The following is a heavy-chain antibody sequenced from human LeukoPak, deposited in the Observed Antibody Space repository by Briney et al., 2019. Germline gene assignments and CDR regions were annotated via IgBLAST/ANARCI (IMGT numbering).Heavy chain of an antibody. CDR2: INPSGGST. CDR1: GYTFTSYY. CDR3: ARAETYYYGSGSYSLDY. J-gene: IGHJ4*02. Sequence: GASVKVSCKASGYTFTSYYMHWVRQAPGQGLEWMGIINPSGGSTSYAQKFQGRVTMTRDTSTSTVYMELSSLRSEDTAVYYCARAETYYYGSGSYSLDYWGQGTLVTVSS. V-gene: IGHV1-46*01. D-gene: IGHD3-10*01.